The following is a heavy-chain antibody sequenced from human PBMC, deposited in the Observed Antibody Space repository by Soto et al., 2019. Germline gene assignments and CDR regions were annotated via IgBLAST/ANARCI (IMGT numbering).Heavy chain of an antibody. J-gene: IGHJ4*02. V-gene: IGHV4-34*01. CDR3: ARGHFRYHYDKRVWFDY. CDR1: GGYFSGYY. Sequence: SETLSLTCAVYGGYFSGYYWSWIRQPPGKGLEWIGEINHSGSTNYNPSLKSRVTISVDTSKNQFSLKLSSVTAADTAVYYCARGHFRYHYDKRVWFDYWGQGTLVTVSS. D-gene: IGHD3-22*01. CDR2: INHSGST.